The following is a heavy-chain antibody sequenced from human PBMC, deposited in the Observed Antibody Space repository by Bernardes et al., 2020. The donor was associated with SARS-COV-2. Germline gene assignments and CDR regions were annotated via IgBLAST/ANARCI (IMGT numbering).Heavy chain of an antibody. CDR2: ISGYNGKT. D-gene: IGHD5-18*01. J-gene: IGHJ4*02. CDR3: ARDSSQRTYSFGEF. V-gene: IGHV1-18*01. Sequence: ASVKVSCKASRYSLTTEGCTWVRQAPGQGLEWMGWISGYNGKTEYAPKFQGRVTLTTYTPTSTAYLEVRSLRSDETAIYYCARDSSQRTYSFGEFWGQGTLVTVSS. CDR1: RYSLTTEG.